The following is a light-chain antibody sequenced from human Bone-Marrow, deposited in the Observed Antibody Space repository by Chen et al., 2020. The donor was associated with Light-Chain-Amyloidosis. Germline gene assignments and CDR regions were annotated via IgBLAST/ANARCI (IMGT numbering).Light chain of an antibody. CDR2: EVS. V-gene: IGLV2-23*02. J-gene: IGLJ2*01. CDR3: CSSYAGNNRV. Sequence: QSALTQPASVSGSPGQSITISCTGTSSDVGSYNLVSWYQQHPGKAPKLMIFEVSKRPAGVPDRFSGSKSGNTASLTVSGLQAEDEADYYCCSSYAGNNRVFGGGTKLTVL. CDR1: SSDVGSYNL.